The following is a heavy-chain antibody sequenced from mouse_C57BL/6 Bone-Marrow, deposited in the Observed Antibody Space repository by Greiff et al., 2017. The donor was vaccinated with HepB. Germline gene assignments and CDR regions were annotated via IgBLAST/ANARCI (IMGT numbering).Heavy chain of an antibody. V-gene: IGHV5-6*01. CDR2: ISSGGSYT. J-gene: IGHJ2*01. Sequence: EVQLQESGGDLVKPGGSLKLSCAASGFTFSSYGMSWVRQTPDKRLEWVATISSGGSYTYYPDSVKGRFTISRDNAKNTLYLQMSSLKSEDTAMYYCARQGDGPSFDYWGQGTTLTVSS. D-gene: IGHD2-3*01. CDR1: GFTFSSYG. CDR3: ARQGDGPSFDY.